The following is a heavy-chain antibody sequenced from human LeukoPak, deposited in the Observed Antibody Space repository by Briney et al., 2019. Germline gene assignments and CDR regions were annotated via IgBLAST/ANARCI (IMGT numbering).Heavy chain of an antibody. D-gene: IGHD2-2*01. CDR1: GGSFSSYF. J-gene: IGHJ5*02. V-gene: IGHV4-4*07. Sequence: PSETLSLTCSVSGGSFSSYFWSWVRQPAGKGLEWIGRIYPSGNTNYNPSLKSRVTLSVDTSKNQFSLKLSSVTAADTAVYYCARHAIVVVPADKRYNWFDPWGQGTLVTVSS. CDR3: ARHAIVVVPADKRYNWFDP. CDR2: IYPSGNT.